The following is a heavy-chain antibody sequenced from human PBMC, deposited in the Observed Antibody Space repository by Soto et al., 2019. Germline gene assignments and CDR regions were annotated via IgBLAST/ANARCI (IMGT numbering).Heavy chain of an antibody. CDR3: ARDRYDSSGYYPGGY. CDR1: GFTFSSYG. CDR2: IWYDGSNK. Sequence: QVQLVESGGGVVQPGRSLRLSCAASGFTFSSYGMHWVRQAPGQGLEWVAVIWYDGSNKYYADSVKGRFTISRDNSKNTLYLQMNSLRAEDTAVYYCARDRYDSSGYYPGGYWGQGTLVTVSS. D-gene: IGHD3-22*01. J-gene: IGHJ4*02. V-gene: IGHV3-33*01.